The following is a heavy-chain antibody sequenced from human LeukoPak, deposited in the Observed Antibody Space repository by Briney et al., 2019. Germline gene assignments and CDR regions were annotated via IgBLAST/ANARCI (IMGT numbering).Heavy chain of an antibody. J-gene: IGHJ4*02. CDR3: ARSAVSGSYPDDY. CDR1: GGTFSSYA. Sequence: SVKVSCKASGGTFSSYAISWVRQAPGQGLEWMGGIIPIFGTANYAQKFQGRVTITADESTSTAYMELSSLRSEDTAVYYCARSAVSGSYPDDYWGQGTLVTVSS. CDR2: IIPIFGTA. V-gene: IGHV1-69*13. D-gene: IGHD1-26*01.